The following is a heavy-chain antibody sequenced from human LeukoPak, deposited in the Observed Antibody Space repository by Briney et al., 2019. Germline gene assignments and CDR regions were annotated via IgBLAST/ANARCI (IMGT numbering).Heavy chain of an antibody. Sequence: SETLSLTCTVSGGSISSSSYYWGWIRQPPGKGLEWIGLIYSSGSTNYNPSLRSRVTMSLDTSKNQFSLKLSSVTAADTAVYYCARDYDYIWGTFGYWGQGTLVTVSS. CDR2: IYSSGST. V-gene: IGHV4-39*07. D-gene: IGHD3-16*01. J-gene: IGHJ4*02. CDR1: GGSISSSSYY. CDR3: ARDYDYIWGTFGY.